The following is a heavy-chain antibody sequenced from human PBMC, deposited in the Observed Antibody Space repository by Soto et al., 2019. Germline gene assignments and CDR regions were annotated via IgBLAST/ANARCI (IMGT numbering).Heavy chain of an antibody. J-gene: IGHJ4*02. Sequence: GGSLRLSCAASGFTFSGHWMSWVRQAPGKGLEWVAEITKDGSEKNYVESVKGRFTISRDNVKNSLYLQMNSLTAADTAVYYCARSIDYSNSGPFDHWGQGALVTVSS. CDR1: GFTFSGHW. CDR3: ARSIDYSNSGPFDH. V-gene: IGHV3-7*03. CDR2: ITKDGSEK. D-gene: IGHD6-6*01.